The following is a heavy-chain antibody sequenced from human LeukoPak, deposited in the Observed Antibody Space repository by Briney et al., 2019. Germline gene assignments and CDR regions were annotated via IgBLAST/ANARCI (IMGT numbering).Heavy chain of an antibody. Sequence: ASVKVSCEPSGYSFIDYYIHWVRQAPGQGLEWMGWINSNSADTNYAQNFQGRVTMTRDTSISTAYMELSRLRSDDTALYYCARIGISARGTNFHHWGQGTLVTVSS. CDR1: GYSFIDYY. D-gene: IGHD6-13*01. CDR2: INSNSADT. J-gene: IGHJ1*01. V-gene: IGHV1-2*02. CDR3: ARIGISARGTNFHH.